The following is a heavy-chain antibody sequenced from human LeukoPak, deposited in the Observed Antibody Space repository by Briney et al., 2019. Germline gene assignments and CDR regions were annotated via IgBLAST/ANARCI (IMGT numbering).Heavy chain of an antibody. J-gene: IGHJ6*03. V-gene: IGHV1-8*01. CDR2: MNPNSGNT. CDR3: ARDSTMVRGFLYYYYMDV. Sequence: ASVKVSCKASGYTFTSYDINWVRQATGQGLEWMGWMNPNSGNTGYAQKFQGRVTMTRNTSISTAYMELSSLRSEDTAVYYCARDSTMVRGFLYYYYMDVWGKGTTVTVSS. CDR1: GYTFTSYD. D-gene: IGHD3-10*01.